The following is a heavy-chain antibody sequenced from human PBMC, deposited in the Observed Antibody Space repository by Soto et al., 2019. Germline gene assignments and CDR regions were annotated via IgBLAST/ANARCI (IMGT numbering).Heavy chain of an antibody. V-gene: IGHV1-3*01. Sequence: ASVKVSCKASGYTFTSYAMHWVRQAPGQRLEWMGWINAGNGNTKYSQKFQGRVTITRDTSASTAYMELSSLRSEDTAVYYCARDYVFWSGQKRDGMYFWGQGTTVTVSS. CDR2: INAGNGNT. D-gene: IGHD3-3*01. CDR1: GYTFTSYA. CDR3: ARDYVFWSGQKRDGMYF. J-gene: IGHJ6*02.